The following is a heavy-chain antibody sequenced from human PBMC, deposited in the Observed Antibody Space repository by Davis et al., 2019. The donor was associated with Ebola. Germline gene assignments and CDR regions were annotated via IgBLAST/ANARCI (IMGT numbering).Heavy chain of an antibody. V-gene: IGHV4-31*03. CDR3: ARGDYGDSSIYYHYGMDV. D-gene: IGHD4-17*01. CDR2: IYYSGST. Sequence: MPSETLSLTCSVSGGSISSGTYYWSWIRQHPGRGLEWIGFIYYSGSTYYNPSLKSRVTISVDTSEIQFSLRLGSVTAADTAVYYWARGDYGDSSIYYHYGMDVWGKGTTVTVSS. J-gene: IGHJ6*04. CDR1: GGSISSGTYY.